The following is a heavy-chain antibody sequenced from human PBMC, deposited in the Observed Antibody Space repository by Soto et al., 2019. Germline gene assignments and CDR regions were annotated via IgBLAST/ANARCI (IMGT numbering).Heavy chain of an antibody. CDR1: GGTFSSYA. CDR2: IIPIFVTA. D-gene: IGHD2-8*01. CDR3: ARDPSPYFTNGVCYRGWFDP. J-gene: IGHJ5*02. Sequence: QVQLVQSGAEVKKPGSSVKVSCKASGGTFSSYAISWVRQAPGQGLEWMGGIIPIFVTANYAQKFQGRVTLTADKYKSTAYMELSSLRSDDTAVYYCARDPSPYFTNGVCYRGWFDPWGQGTPFTVSS. V-gene: IGHV1-69*06.